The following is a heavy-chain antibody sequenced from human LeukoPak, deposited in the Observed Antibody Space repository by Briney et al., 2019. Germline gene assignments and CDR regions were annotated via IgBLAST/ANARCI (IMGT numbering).Heavy chain of an antibody. D-gene: IGHD3-16*01. CDR1: GFTFSNYP. J-gene: IGHJ3*02. CDR3: VTKLYVSHHTHAFDI. Sequence: PGGSLRLSCTASGFTFSNYPINFVRQAPGKGLDWVSAISGSGTTIYYADAVRGRLTISRDNSKNTVYLQMNSLRAEDTALYYCVTKLYVSHHTHAFDIWGQGTMVTVSP. CDR2: ISGSGTTI. V-gene: IGHV3-23*01.